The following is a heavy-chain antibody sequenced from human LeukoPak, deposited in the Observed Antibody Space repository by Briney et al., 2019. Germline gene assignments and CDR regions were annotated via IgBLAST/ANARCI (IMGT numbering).Heavy chain of an antibody. CDR3: VSWFGELWGAFDI. V-gene: IGHV4-39*01. Sequence: PSETLSLTCTVSGGSISSSSYYWGWIRQPPGKGLEWIGSIYYSGSTYYNPSLKSRVTISVDTSKNQFSLKLSSVTAADTAVYYCVSWFGELWGAFDIWGQGTMVTASS. D-gene: IGHD3-10*01. J-gene: IGHJ3*02. CDR2: IYYSGST. CDR1: GGSISSSSYY.